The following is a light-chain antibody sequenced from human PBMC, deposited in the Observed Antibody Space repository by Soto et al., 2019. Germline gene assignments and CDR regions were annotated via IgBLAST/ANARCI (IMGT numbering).Light chain of an antibody. J-gene: IGLJ3*02. V-gene: IGLV2-14*01. CDR1: SSDVGGYNY. CDR3: SSYTNCDTSV. CDR2: EVT. Sequence: QSALTQPASVSGSPGQSITISCTGTSSDVGGYNYVSWYQQHPGQVPKLTIYEVTNRPSGVSSRVSVSKSGNTASLTISGFQAEEEADYYCSSYTNCDTSVFGGGTKLTV.